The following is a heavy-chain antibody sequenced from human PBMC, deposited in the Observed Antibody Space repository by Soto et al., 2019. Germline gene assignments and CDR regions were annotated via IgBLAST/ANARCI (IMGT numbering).Heavy chain of an antibody. CDR1: GGTFSSYA. V-gene: IGHV1-69*13. CDR2: IIPIFGTA. Sequence: GASVKVSCKASGGTFSSYAISWVRQAPGQGLEWMGGIIPIFGTANYAQKFQGRVTITADESTSTAYMELSSLRSEDTAVYYCAITLKMAPHTPNWFDPWGQGTLVTVSS. D-gene: IGHD5-12*01. J-gene: IGHJ5*02. CDR3: AITLKMAPHTPNWFDP.